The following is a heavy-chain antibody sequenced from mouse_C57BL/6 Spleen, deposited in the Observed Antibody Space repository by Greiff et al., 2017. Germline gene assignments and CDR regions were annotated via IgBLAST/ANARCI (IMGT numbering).Heavy chain of an antibody. J-gene: IGHJ2*01. CDR1: GFTFSDAW. D-gene: IGHD3-2*02. CDR3: TRQDSSGFDY. Sequence: EVMLVESGGGLVQPGGSMKLSCAASGFTFSDAWMDWVRQSPEKGLEWVAEIRNKANNHATYYAESVKGRFTISRDDSKSSVYLQMNSLRAEDTGIYYCTRQDSSGFDYWGQGTTLTVSS. CDR2: IRNKANNHAT. V-gene: IGHV6-6*01.